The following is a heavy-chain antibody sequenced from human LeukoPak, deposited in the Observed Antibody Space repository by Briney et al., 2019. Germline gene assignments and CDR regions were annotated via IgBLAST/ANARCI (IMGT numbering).Heavy chain of an antibody. CDR2: ISSSGSTI. D-gene: IGHD5-24*01. J-gene: IGHJ4*02. V-gene: IGHV3-48*04. Sequence: PGRSLRLSCAASGFTFSSYGMHWVRQAPGRGLEWVSYISSSGSTIYYADSVKGRFTISRDNAKNSLYLQMNSLRAEDTAVYYCARDGLREGYFDYWGQGTLVTVSS. CDR1: GFTFSSYG. CDR3: ARDGLREGYFDY.